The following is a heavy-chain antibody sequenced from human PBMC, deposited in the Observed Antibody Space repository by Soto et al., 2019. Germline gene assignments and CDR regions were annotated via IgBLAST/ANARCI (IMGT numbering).Heavy chain of an antibody. D-gene: IGHD3-22*01. CDR2: IKQDGSEK. J-gene: IGHJ4*02. CDR3: ARGSTYYYDSSGYYIYYFDY. CDR1: AFTFSTYW. V-gene: IGHV3-7*03. Sequence: GGSLRLSCAASAFTFSTYWMSWVRQAPGKGLEWVANIKQDGSEKYYVDSVKGRSTISRDNAKNSLYLQMNSLRAEDTAVYYCARGSTYYYDSSGYYIYYFDYWGQGTLVTVSS.